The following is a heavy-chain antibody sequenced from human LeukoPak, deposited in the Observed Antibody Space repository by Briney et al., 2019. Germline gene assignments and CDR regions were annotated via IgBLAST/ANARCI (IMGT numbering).Heavy chain of an antibody. D-gene: IGHD3-10*01. CDR3: ARHSRLWLEENAFDI. CDR2: IYYSGST. J-gene: IGHJ3*02. V-gene: IGHV4-39*01. Sequence: PSETLSLTCTVSGGSISSSSYYWGWIRQPPGKGLEWIGSIYYSGSTYYNPSLKSRVTISVDTSKNQFSLKLSSVTAADTAVYYCARHSRLWLEENAFDIWGQGTMVTVSS. CDR1: GGSISSSSYY.